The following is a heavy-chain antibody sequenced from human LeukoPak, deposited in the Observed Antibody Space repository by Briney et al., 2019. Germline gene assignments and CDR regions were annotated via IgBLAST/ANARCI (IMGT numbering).Heavy chain of an antibody. J-gene: IGHJ3*02. CDR3: AKDRHSSGYPLGAFDI. CDR2: ISGSGGSA. V-gene: IGHV3-23*01. Sequence: GGSLRLSCAASGFTFSSYAMSWVRQAPGKGLEWVSAISGSGGSAYYADSVKGRFTISRDNSKNTLYLQMNSLRAEDTAVYYCAKDRHSSGYPLGAFDIWGQGTMVTVSS. CDR1: GFTFSSYA. D-gene: IGHD3-22*01.